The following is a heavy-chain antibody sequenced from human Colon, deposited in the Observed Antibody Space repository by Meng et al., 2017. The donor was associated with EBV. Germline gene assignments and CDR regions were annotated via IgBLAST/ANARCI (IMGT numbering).Heavy chain of an antibody. CDR2: ISTNTGNP. D-gene: IGHD6-19*01. CDR1: GYTFTRYP. CDR3: GTLKYTSGFYGPAY. J-gene: IGHJ4*02. V-gene: IGHV7-4-1*02. Sequence: QVALLKSGFGLKKPGASVKVSCKAFGYTFTRYPMNWGRQAPGQGLEWMGWISTNTGNPTYAQGFTGRFVFSVDTSVSTAYLQISSLKAEDTAVYYCGTLKYTSGFYGPAYWGQGALVTVSS.